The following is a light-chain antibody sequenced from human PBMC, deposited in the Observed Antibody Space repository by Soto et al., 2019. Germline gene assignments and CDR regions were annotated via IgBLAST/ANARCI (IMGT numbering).Light chain of an antibody. Sequence: DIQLTQSPSTLAASVGDRVTITCRASQSISSWLAWYQQKPGKAPKLLIYDVASLESGVPSRFSGSGSGTEFTLTISSVQPYYVATYYCQQYKAFSPWTFGQGTRVEIK. CDR2: DVA. CDR3: QQYKAFSPWT. V-gene: IGKV1-5*01. J-gene: IGKJ1*01. CDR1: QSISSW.